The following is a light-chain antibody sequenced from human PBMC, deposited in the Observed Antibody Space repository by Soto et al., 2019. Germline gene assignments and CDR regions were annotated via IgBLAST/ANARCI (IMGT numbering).Light chain of an antibody. CDR1: QSVSSNY. Sequence: ATQSLSPGERATVSCRASQSVSSNYLAWYQQKPGQAPRLLFYSASRRATGVPDRFSGSGSGTDFTLTISRLEPEDFAVYYCQQYGSSPRSFGRGTKVDI. V-gene: IGKV3-20*01. CDR2: SAS. J-gene: IGKJ4*01. CDR3: QQYGSSPRS.